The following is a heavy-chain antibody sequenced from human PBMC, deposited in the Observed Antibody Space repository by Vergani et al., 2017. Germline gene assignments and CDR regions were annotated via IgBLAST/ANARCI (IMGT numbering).Heavy chain of an antibody. V-gene: IGHV1-8*01. J-gene: IGHJ3*02. Sequence: QVQLVQSGAEVKKPGASVKVSCKASGYNFTSYDINWVRQATGQGLEWMGWMNPNSGNTGYAQKFQGRVTMTRNTSISTAYMELSSLRSEDTAVYYCARGRITMIVVATPIDAFDIWGQGTMVTVSS. CDR3: ARGRITMIVVATPIDAFDI. CDR2: MNPNSGNT. D-gene: IGHD3-22*01. CDR1: GYNFTSYD.